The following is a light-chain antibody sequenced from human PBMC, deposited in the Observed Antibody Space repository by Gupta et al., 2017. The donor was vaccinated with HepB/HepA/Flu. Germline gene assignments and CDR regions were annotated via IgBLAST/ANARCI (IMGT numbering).Light chain of an antibody. CDR3: QQYNSYSPWT. CDR1: QSISSW. Sequence: DIQMIQSPSILSASVGDRVTITCRASQSISSWLAWYQQKPGKAPKLLIYKASSLESGVPSRFSGSGSGTAFTLTISSLQPDDFATYYCQQYNSYSPWTFGQGTKVEIK. CDR2: KAS. J-gene: IGKJ1*01. V-gene: IGKV1-5*03.